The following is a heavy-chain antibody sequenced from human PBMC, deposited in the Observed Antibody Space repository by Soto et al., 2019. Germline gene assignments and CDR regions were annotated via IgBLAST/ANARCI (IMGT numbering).Heavy chain of an antibody. CDR2: IYYSGST. CDR1: GGSINSVDYY. D-gene: IGHD5-12*01. Sequence: SETLSLPCIFSGGSINSVDYYCSFIRQSPGKGLEWIGYIYYSGSTYYNPSLKSRSTISIDTSKNQFFLDVDSVTAADTAVYYCARLYTGYEAFDYWGQGTLVTVSS. V-gene: IGHV4-30-4*01. CDR3: ARLYTGYEAFDY. J-gene: IGHJ4*02.